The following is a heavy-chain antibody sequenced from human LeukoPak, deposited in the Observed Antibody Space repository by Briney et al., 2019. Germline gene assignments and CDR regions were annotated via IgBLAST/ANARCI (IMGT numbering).Heavy chain of an antibody. Sequence: GGSLRLSCAASGFTVNSHYMSWVRQAPGKGLEWVSIIYDGGTTSYEDSVKGRFAISRDNSNNILYLQMSSLRAEDTAVYYCATVAGGAYHFDLWGQGALVTVSS. CDR3: ATVAGGAYHFDL. D-gene: IGHD1-26*01. V-gene: IGHV3-53*01. CDR2: IYDGGTT. J-gene: IGHJ4*02. CDR1: GFTVNSHY.